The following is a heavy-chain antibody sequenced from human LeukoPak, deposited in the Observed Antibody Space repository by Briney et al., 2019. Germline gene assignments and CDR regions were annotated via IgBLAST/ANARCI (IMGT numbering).Heavy chain of an antibody. CDR1: GGSFSGYY. Sequence: SETLSLTCAVYGGSFSGYYWSWLRQPPGKGLEWIGEINHSGSTNYNPSLKSRVTISVDTSKNQFSLKLSSVTAADTAVYYCARTYYYDSSGYFYWGQGTLVTVSS. D-gene: IGHD3-22*01. CDR3: ARTYYYDSSGYFY. CDR2: INHSGST. V-gene: IGHV4-34*01. J-gene: IGHJ4*02.